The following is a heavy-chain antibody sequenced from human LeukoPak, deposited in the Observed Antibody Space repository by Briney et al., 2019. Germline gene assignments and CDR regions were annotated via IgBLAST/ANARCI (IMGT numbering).Heavy chain of an antibody. V-gene: IGHV3-7*01. Sequence: QAGGSLRLSCAASGFTFSSYSMNWVRQAPGKGLEWVANIKQDGSEKFYVDSVKGRFTISRDNAKNSLFLQMNSLRAEDTAVYYCARDGVLRSGEVNVWGKGTTVTVSS. D-gene: IGHD3-10*01. CDR1: GFTFSSYS. J-gene: IGHJ6*04. CDR2: IKQDGSEK. CDR3: ARDGVLRSGEVNV.